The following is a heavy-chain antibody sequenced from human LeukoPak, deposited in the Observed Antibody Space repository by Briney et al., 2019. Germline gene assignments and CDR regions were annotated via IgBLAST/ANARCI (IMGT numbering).Heavy chain of an antibody. Sequence: PGGSLRLSCAASGFTFSSYGMHWVRQAPGKGLEWIGSIYYSGSSYYNPSLKSRVTISVDTSKNQFSLKLSSVTAADTAVYYCARDRASFQDHKANYYYYYMDVRGKGTTVTVSS. J-gene: IGHJ6*03. D-gene: IGHD1-14*01. CDR3: ARDRASFQDHKANYYYYYMDV. CDR2: IYYSGSS. CDR1: GFTFSSYG. V-gene: IGHV4-39*07.